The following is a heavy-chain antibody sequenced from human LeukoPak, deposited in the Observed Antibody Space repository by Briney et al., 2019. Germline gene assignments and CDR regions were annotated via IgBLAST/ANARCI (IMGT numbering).Heavy chain of an antibody. J-gene: IGHJ4*02. CDR3: AKSRYCSSTSCYTWGEFDY. D-gene: IGHD2-2*02. V-gene: IGHV3-74*01. CDR2: INSDGSST. Sequence: GGSLRLSCAASGFTFSSYWMHWVRQAPGKGLVWVSRINSDGSSTSYADSVKGRFTISRDNAKNTLYLQMNSLRAEDTAVYYCAKSRYCSSTSCYTWGEFDYWGQGTLVTVSS. CDR1: GFTFSSYW.